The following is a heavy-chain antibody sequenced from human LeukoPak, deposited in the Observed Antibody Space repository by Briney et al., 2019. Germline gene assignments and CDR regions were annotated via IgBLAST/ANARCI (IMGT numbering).Heavy chain of an antibody. CDR3: ARQGIRVVPAAIPVWFDP. V-gene: IGHV4-39*01. CDR2: IYYSGST. Sequence: PSETLSLTCTVSGGSISSSSYYWGWIRQPPGKGLEWIGSIYYSGSTYYNPSLKSRVTISVDTSKNQFSLKLSSVTAADTAVYYCARQGIRVVPAAIPVWFDPWGQGTLVTVSS. D-gene: IGHD2-2*02. J-gene: IGHJ5*02. CDR1: GGSISSSSYY.